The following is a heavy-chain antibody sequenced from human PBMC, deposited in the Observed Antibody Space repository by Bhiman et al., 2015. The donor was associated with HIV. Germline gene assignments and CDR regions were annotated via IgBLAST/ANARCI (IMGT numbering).Heavy chain of an antibody. D-gene: IGHD1-26*01. CDR1: GFTFSSYW. CDR2: IKQDGSEK. J-gene: IGHJ4*02. V-gene: IGHV3-7*05. Sequence: EVQLVESGGGLVQPGGSLRLSCAASGFTFSSYWMSWVRQAPGKGLEWVANIKQDGSEKYYVDSVKGRFTISRDNARNSLYLQMNSLRAEDTAVYYCARDPRVGATDYFDYVGPGNPGPPSPQ. CDR3: ARDPRVGATDYFDY.